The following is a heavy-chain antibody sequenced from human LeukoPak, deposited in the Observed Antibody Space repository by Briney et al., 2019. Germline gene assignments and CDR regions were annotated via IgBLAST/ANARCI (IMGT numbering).Heavy chain of an antibody. CDR1: GFTFSSYE. Sequence: GGSLRLSCAASGFTFSSYEMNWVRQAPGKGLEWVSSISGSSSYIYYADSVKGRFTISRDNARKSLYLQMNTLRAEDTAVYYCAKDSTIYCSGGTCSRIDIWGQGTMVTVSS. CDR2: ISGSSSYI. D-gene: IGHD2-15*01. CDR3: AKDSTIYCSGGTCSRIDI. V-gene: IGHV3-21*01. J-gene: IGHJ3*02.